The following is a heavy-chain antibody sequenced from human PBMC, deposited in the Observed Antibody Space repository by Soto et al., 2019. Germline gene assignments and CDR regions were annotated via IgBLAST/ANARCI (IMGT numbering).Heavy chain of an antibody. J-gene: IGHJ6*02. V-gene: IGHV1-3*01. D-gene: IGHD2-2*01. Sequence: ASVKVSCKASGYTFTSYAMHWVRQAPGQRLEWMGWINAGNGNTKYSQKFQGRVTITRGTSASTAYMELSSLRSEDTAVYYCARVGGCSSTSCPYYYYYYGMDVWGQGTTVTVSS. CDR3: ARVGGCSSTSCPYYYYYYGMDV. CDR1: GYTFTSYA. CDR2: INAGNGNT.